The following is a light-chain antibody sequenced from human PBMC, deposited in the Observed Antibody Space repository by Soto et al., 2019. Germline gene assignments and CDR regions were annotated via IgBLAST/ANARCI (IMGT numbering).Light chain of an antibody. CDR2: EVS. CDR1: SSDVGGYNY. J-gene: IGLJ2*01. V-gene: IGLV2-8*01. Sequence: QSVLTQPPSVSGSPGQSVTISCTGTSSDVGGYNYVSWYQQHPGKAPKLMIYEVSKRPSGVPDRFSGSKSGNTASLTVSGLQADDEADYYCSSYTGGTTPVLFGGGTQLTVL. CDR3: SSYTGGTTPVL.